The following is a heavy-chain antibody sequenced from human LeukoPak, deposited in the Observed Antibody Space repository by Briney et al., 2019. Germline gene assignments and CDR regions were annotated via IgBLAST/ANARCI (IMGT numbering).Heavy chain of an antibody. CDR3: ARDVLAAPGTFDY. D-gene: IGHD6-13*01. Sequence: SETLSLTCSVSGDSISSGSFYWGWIRQPAGRGLEWIGRIYPSGSTNYHPSLKSRVTISLDTSKNQFSLKLSSVTAADTAVYYCARDVLAAPGTFDYWGQGALVTVSS. CDR2: IYPSGST. CDR1: GDSISSGSFY. V-gene: IGHV4-61*02. J-gene: IGHJ4*02.